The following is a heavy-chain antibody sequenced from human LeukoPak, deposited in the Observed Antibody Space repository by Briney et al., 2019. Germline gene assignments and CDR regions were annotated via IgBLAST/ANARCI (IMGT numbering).Heavy chain of an antibody. CDR2: ISYDGGNK. V-gene: IGHV3-30*03. D-gene: IGHD5-18*01. CDR1: GFTLSRSA. CDR3: ARDGYGLDTPMVSTNFDY. J-gene: IGHJ4*02. Sequence: GGSLRLSCAASGFTLSRSAMHWVRQAPGKGLEGVAVISYDGGNKYYADSAKGRFTISRDNSKNTLYLQMNSLRAEDTAVYYCARDGYGLDTPMVSTNFDYWGQGTLVTVSS.